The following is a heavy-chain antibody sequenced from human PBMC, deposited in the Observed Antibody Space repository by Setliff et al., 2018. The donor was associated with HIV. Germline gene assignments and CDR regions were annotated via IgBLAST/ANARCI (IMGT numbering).Heavy chain of an antibody. J-gene: IGHJ4*02. CDR3: ARHVNTVTTVIIDYFDY. D-gene: IGHD4-17*01. Sequence: SETLSLTCSVSGGSISVNNYYWAWVRQPPGKGLEWIGSVHKSGNSYYKPSLKSRATISVDTSENHFSLRLSSMTAADTAVYYCARHVNTVTTVIIDYFDYWGQGALVTVSS. CDR2: VHKSGNS. V-gene: IGHV4-39*01. CDR1: GGSISVNNYY.